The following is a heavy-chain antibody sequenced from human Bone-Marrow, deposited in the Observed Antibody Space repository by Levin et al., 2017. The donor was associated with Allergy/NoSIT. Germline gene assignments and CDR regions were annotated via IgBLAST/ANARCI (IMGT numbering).Heavy chain of an antibody. CDR3: SRTCVGLATTSCDYYGMDV. CDR1: GFTFGDYA. J-gene: IGHJ6*01. Sequence: GGSLRLSCTTSGFTFGDYAIIWFRQAPGKGLEWVSFIRGKAFGGTREYAASVKGRFTISRDESKSAAYLQMNSLKTEDTAVYFCSRTCVGLATTSCDYYGMDVWGQGTTVTVSS. V-gene: IGHV3-49*03. D-gene: IGHD5-12*01. CDR2: IRGKAFGGTR.